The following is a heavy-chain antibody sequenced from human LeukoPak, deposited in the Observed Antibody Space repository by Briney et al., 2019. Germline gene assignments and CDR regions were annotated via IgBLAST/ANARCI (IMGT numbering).Heavy chain of an antibody. Sequence: SEPVSLTCTVSVGSIRGYYGTWIRQPAGKALEWVGRIYSSGNTNYNPSHRSRVILSVDTSKNQLSLRLNSVTAADTAVYSCARDIAVAHLFDNWGQGTML. D-gene: IGHD6-19*01. J-gene: IGHJ4*02. CDR2: IYSSGNT. V-gene: IGHV4-4*07. CDR1: VGSIRGYY. CDR3: ARDIAVAHLFDN.